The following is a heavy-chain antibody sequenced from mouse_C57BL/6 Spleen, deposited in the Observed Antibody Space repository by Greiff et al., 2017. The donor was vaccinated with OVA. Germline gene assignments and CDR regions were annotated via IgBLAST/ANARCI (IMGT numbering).Heavy chain of an antibody. J-gene: IGHJ2*01. Sequence: VQLQQSGPELVKPGASVKISCKASGYAFSSSWMNWVKQRPGKGLEWIGRIYPGDGDTNYNGKFKGQATLTADKSSSTAYMQLSSLTSEDSSVHFFARGPHSNRFDYWGQGTTLTVSS. CDR2: IYPGDGDT. CDR1: GYAFSSSW. V-gene: IGHV1-82*01. D-gene: IGHD2-5*01. CDR3: ARGPHSNRFDY.